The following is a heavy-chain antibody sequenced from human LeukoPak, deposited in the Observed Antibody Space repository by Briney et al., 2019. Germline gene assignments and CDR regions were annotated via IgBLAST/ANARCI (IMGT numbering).Heavy chain of an antibody. Sequence: GGSLRLSCAASGFTVRSNYMSWLRQAPGKGLEWVSVIYAGGSTNYADSVKGRFTISRDNSKNTLYLQINSLRDEATAVYYCARGGATYGFILAFWGQGTLVTVSS. CDR3: ARGGATYGFILAF. V-gene: IGHV3-53*01. D-gene: IGHD4-17*01. CDR1: GFTVRSNY. J-gene: IGHJ4*02. CDR2: IYAGGST.